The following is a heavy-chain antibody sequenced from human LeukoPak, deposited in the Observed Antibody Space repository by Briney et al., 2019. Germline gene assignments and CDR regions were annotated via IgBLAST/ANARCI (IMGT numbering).Heavy chain of an antibody. V-gene: IGHV3-30*02. CDR2: IRYDGSNK. CDR1: GFSFSNYG. CDR3: AKDRPSYFDY. J-gene: IGHJ4*02. Sequence: PGVSLRLSCAASGFSFSNYGMHWVRQAPGKGLEWVAFIRYDGSNKYYADSVKGRFTISRDNSKNTLYLQMNSLRAEDTAVYYCAKDRPSYFDYWGQGTLVTVSS.